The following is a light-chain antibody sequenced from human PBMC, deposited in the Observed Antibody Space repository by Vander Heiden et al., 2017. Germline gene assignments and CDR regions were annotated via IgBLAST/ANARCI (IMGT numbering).Light chain of an antibody. CDR3: QAWDSSTVV. CDR1: KLGDKY. J-gene: IGLJ2*01. Sequence: SYELTHPPLVPVSPGQTASITCSGDKLGDKYACWYQQKPGQSPVLVIYQDSKRPSGIPERFSGSNSGNTATLTISGTQAMDEADYYCQAWDSSTVVFGGGTKLTVL. V-gene: IGLV3-1*01. CDR2: QDS.